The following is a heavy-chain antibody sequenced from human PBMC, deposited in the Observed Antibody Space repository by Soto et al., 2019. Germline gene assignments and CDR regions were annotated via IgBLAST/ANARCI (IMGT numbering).Heavy chain of an antibody. CDR2: IIPIFGTA. D-gene: IGHD3-10*01. CDR1: GGTFSSYA. V-gene: IGHV1-69*13. Sequence: VASVKVSCKASGGTFSSYAISWVRQAPGQGLEWMGGIIPIFGTANYAQKSQGRVTITADESTSTAYMELSSLRSEDTAVYYCARGSLGFGELGPPFDYWGQGTLVTVSS. J-gene: IGHJ4*02. CDR3: ARGSLGFGELGPPFDY.